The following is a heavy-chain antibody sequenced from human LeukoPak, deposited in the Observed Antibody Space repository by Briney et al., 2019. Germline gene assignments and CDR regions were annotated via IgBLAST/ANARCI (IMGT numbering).Heavy chain of an antibody. V-gene: IGHV3-48*03. D-gene: IGHD3-10*01. Sequence: PGGSLRLSCAASGFTFSSYEMNWVRQAPGKGLEWVSYISSSGSTIYYADSVKGRFTISGDNAKNSLYLQMNSLRAEDTAVYYCARGRTWFPFDYWGQGTLVTVSS. CDR3: ARGRTWFPFDY. CDR1: GFTFSSYE. CDR2: ISSSGSTI. J-gene: IGHJ4*02.